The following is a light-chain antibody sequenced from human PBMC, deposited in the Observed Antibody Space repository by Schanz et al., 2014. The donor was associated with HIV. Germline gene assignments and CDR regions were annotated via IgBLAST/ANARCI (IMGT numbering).Light chain of an antibody. V-gene: IGKV1-27*01. Sequence: DIQLTQSPSFLSASVGDRVTITCRASQGISSYLAWYQQKPGKAPKLLIYAASTLQSGVPSRFSGSGSGTDFTLTISSLQPEDVATYYCQKYNSALWTFGQGTKVEIK. J-gene: IGKJ1*01. CDR1: QGISSY. CDR2: AAS. CDR3: QKYNSALWT.